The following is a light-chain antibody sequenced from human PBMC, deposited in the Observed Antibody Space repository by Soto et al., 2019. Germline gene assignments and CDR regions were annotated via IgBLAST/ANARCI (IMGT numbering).Light chain of an antibody. CDR3: QRGDT. J-gene: IGKJ5*01. CDR1: QSVGSN. Sequence: EIVLTQSPATLSLSPGERATLSCRASQSVGSNLAWYQQKPGQAPRLLIYDTSNRATGIPARFSGSGSGTDFTLTISSLEPEDFAVYYCQRGDTFGQGTRREIK. V-gene: IGKV3-11*01. CDR2: DTS.